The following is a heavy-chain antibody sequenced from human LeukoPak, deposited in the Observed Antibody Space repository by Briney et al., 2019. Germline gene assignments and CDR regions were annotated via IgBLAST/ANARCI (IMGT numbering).Heavy chain of an antibody. V-gene: IGHV3-15*01. CDR2: IKSNTDGGTT. Sequence: TGGSLRLSCSASGFTFSNAWMSWVRQAPGKGLEWVGHIKSNTDGGTTAYAAPVKGRFTISRDDSKNTLYLQMNSLKTEDTAVYYCTSLVVVIRNWFDPWGQGTLVTVSS. D-gene: IGHD3-22*01. CDR3: TSLVVVIRNWFDP. CDR1: GFTFSNAW. J-gene: IGHJ5*02.